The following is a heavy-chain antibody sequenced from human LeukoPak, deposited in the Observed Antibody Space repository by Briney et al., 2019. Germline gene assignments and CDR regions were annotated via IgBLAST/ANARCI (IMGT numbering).Heavy chain of an antibody. CDR2: IHYNGDT. D-gene: IGHD3-10*01. V-gene: IGHV4-59*08. CDR1: GTFFSSYF. CDR3: ARHITGSGSAFDY. Sequence: SETLSLTCTVSGTFFSSYFWGWIRQPPGKGLEWIAYIHYNGDTNYNPSLKSRVTISVGPSRNQFSLQLSSVTAADTAVYYCARHITGSGSAFDYWGRGTLVTVSS. J-gene: IGHJ2*01.